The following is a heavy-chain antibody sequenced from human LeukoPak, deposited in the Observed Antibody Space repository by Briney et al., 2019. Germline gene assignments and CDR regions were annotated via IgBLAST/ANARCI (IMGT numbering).Heavy chain of an antibody. CDR2: IYYSGST. CDR3: ARERGGDVRHFDY. CDR1: GGSISSSSYY. D-gene: IGHD3-16*01. J-gene: IGHJ4*02. V-gene: IGHV4-39*07. Sequence: PSETLSLTCTVSGGSISSSSYYWGWIRQPPGKGLEWIGSIYYSGSTYYNPSLKSRVTISVDTSKNQFSLKLRSVTAAETAVYYCARERGGDVRHFDYWGQGTLVTVSS.